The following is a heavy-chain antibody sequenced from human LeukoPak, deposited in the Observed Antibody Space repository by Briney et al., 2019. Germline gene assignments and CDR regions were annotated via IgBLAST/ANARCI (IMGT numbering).Heavy chain of an antibody. J-gene: IGHJ4*02. V-gene: IGHV3-7*01. CDR1: GFTFSSYW. CDR2: IKPDGSEK. CDR3: ARDDGFSSFTY. Sequence: PGGSLRLSCAASGFTFSSYWMTWVRQAPGKGLEWVANIKPDGSEKGCVDSVKGRFTISRDNAKNSLYLQMNSLRAEDTAVYYCARDDGFSSFTYWGQGALVTVSS. D-gene: IGHD3/OR15-3a*01.